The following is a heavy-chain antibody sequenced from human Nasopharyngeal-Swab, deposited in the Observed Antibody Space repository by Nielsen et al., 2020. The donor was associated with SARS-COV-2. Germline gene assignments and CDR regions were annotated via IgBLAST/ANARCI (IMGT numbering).Heavy chain of an antibody. Sequence: SETLSFTCTVSGGSISSYSWSWIRQPAGKGLEWIGRIYTSGSTNYNPSLKSRVTMSVDTSKNQFSLKLSSVTAADTAVYYCARDMRIAAAGTVWFDPWGQGTLVTVSS. D-gene: IGHD6-13*01. CDR2: IYTSGST. V-gene: IGHV4-4*07. CDR3: ARDMRIAAAGTVWFDP. CDR1: GGSISSYS. J-gene: IGHJ5*02.